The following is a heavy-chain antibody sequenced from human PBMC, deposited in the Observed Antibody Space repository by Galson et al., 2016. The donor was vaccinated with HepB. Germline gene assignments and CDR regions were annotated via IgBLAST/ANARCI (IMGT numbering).Heavy chain of an antibody. J-gene: IGHJ3*02. CDR2: MSYDGSKK. CDR3: ARGGFLEWYLGGFDI. CDR1: GFSFWKYS. D-gene: IGHD3-3*01. Sequence: SLRLSCAASGFSFWKYSMHWVRQAPGKGLEWVAVMSYDGSKKYFVDSVKGRFTISRDNSKNTLYLQISSLRAEDTAVYYCARGGFLEWYLGGFDIWGQGTIVTVSS. V-gene: IGHV3-30-3*01.